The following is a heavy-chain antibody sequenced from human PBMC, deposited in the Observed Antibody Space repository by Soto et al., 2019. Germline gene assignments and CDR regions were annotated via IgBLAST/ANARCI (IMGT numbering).Heavy chain of an antibody. CDR1: GYTLTELS. J-gene: IGHJ6*03. CDR2: FDPEDGET. V-gene: IGHV1-24*01. CDR3: ATDSVVVPAARTGLYYYYYMDV. D-gene: IGHD2-2*01. Sequence: ASVKVSCKVSGYTLTELSMHWVRQAPGKGLEWMGGFDPEDGETIYAQKFQGRVTMTEDTSTDTAYIELSSLRSEDTAVYYCATDSVVVPAARTGLYYYYYMDVWGKGTTVTVSS.